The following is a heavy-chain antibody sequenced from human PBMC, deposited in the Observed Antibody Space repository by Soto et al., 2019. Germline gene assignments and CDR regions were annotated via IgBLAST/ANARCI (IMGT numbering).Heavy chain of an antibody. CDR1: GGTFSSYA. Sequence: QVQLVQSGAEVKKPGSSVKVSCKASGGTFSSYAISWVRQAPGQGLEWMGGIIPIFGTANYAQKFQGRVTITADESTSTAYMELSSLRSEDTAVYYCARRLRYFDWLFQNHYYYGMDVWGQGTTVTVSS. J-gene: IGHJ6*02. V-gene: IGHV1-69*12. CDR3: ARRLRYFDWLFQNHYYYGMDV. D-gene: IGHD3-9*01. CDR2: IIPIFGTA.